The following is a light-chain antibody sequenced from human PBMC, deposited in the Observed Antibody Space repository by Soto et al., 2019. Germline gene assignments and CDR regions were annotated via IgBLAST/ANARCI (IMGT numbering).Light chain of an antibody. Sequence: QSVLTQPPSVSAAPGQKVTISCSGSSSNIGNNYVSWYQQLPGTAPKLLIYDNNKRPSGIPDRFSGSKSGTSATLGITGLQTGDEADYYCGTWDSSLSVRVFGTRTKVTVL. CDR2: DNN. CDR3: GTWDSSLSVRV. J-gene: IGLJ1*01. CDR1: SSNIGNNY. V-gene: IGLV1-51*01.